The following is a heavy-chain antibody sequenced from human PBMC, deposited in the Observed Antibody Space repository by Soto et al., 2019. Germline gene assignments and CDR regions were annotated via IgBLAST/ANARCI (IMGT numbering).Heavy chain of an antibody. V-gene: IGHV4-39*01. Sequence: SETLSLTCTVSGGSISSSSYYWGWIRQPPGKGLEWIGSIYYSGSTYYNPSLKSRVTISVDTSKNQFSLKLSSVTAADTAVYYCAGLGWSYGPLDYWGQGTLVTVSS. J-gene: IGHJ4*02. CDR3: AGLGWSYGPLDY. CDR1: GGSISSSSYY. CDR2: IYYSGST. D-gene: IGHD1-26*01.